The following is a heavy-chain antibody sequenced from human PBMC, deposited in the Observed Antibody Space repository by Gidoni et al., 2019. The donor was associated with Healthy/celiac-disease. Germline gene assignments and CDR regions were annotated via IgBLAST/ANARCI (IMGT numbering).Heavy chain of an antibody. V-gene: IGHV3-21*01. D-gene: IGHD6-13*01. CDR3: ARDLYSSSWYDRDYYYYGMDV. Sequence: EVQLVESGGGLVKPGGSLRLSCAASGFTFSSYSMNWVRQAPGKGLEWVSSISSSSSYIYYADSVKGRFTISRDNAKNSLYLQMNSLRAEDTAVYYCARDLYSSSWYDRDYYYYGMDVWGQGTTVTVSS. CDR2: ISSSSSYI. CDR1: GFTFSSYS. J-gene: IGHJ6*02.